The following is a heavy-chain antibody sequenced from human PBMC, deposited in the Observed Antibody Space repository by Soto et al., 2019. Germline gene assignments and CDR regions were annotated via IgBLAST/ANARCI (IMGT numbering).Heavy chain of an antibody. V-gene: IGHV3-30*18. CDR1: GFTFSSYG. J-gene: IGHJ4*02. Sequence: QVQLVESGGGVVQPGRSLRLSCAASGFTFSSYGMHWVRQAPGKGLEWVAVISYDGSNKYYADSVKGRFTISRDNSKNTLYLQMNSLRAEDTAVYYCAKSSSVVHGYFDYWGQGTLVTVSS. CDR3: AKSSSVVHGYFDY. CDR2: ISYDGSNK.